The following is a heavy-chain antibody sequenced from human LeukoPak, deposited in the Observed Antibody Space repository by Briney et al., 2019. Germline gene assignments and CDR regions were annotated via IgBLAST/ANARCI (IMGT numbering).Heavy chain of an antibody. J-gene: IGHJ4*02. Sequence: GGSLRLSCAASGFTFSDYYMSWIRQAPGRGLEWVSYISTGSSYTNYADSVKGRFTISRDNAKNSLYLQMNSLRAEDTALYYCARAEGGPATAIYRGQGTLVTVSS. CDR3: ARAEGGPATAIY. CDR1: GFTFSDYY. CDR2: ISTGSSYT. V-gene: IGHV3-11*05. D-gene: IGHD2-21*02.